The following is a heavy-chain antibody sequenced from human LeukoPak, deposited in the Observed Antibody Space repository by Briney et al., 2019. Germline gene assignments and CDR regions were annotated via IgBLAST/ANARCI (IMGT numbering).Heavy chain of an antibody. CDR3: ARHGKYFDY. V-gene: IGHV4-39*01. Sequence: SETLSLTCTVSGGSISSSSYYRGWIRQPPGKGLEWIGSIYYSGSTYYNPSLKSRVTISVDTSKNQFSLKLSSVTAADTAVYYCARHGKYFDYWGQGTLVTVSS. J-gene: IGHJ4*02. CDR1: GGSISSSSYY. CDR2: IYYSGST.